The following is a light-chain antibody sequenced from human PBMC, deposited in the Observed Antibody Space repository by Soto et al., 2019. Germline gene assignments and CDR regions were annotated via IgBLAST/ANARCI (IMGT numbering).Light chain of an antibody. CDR2: GAS. CDR3: QQRYSTPLT. CDR1: QSISSY. Sequence: DIQMTQSPSSLSASIGDRVTXTCRASQSISSYLNWYQQKPGKAPKLLIYGASSLQSGVPSRFSGSGFGTDFTLTISTLQPEDFATYFCQQRYSTPLTFGQGTKVDIK. J-gene: IGKJ1*01. V-gene: IGKV1-39*01.